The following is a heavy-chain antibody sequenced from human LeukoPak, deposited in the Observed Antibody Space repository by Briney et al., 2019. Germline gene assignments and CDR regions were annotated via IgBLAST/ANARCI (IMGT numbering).Heavy chain of an antibody. Sequence: SETLSLTCTVSGGSISNNYYWGWTRQPPGKGLEWIGSIYYTGSTYYKPSLKSRVTISLDTSKNQFSLKLSSVTAADTAVYYCARDQGSYYGVDVWGQGTTVTVSS. V-gene: IGHV4-39*02. CDR1: GGSISNNYY. CDR3: ARDQGSYYGVDV. CDR2: IYYTGST. J-gene: IGHJ6*02.